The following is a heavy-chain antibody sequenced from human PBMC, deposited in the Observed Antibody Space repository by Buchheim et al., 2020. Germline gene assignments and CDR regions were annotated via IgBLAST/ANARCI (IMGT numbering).Heavy chain of an antibody. CDR1: GFTFSSYA. D-gene: IGHD3-10*01. CDR3: AKDLAEFHMVRGVINFDY. V-gene: IGHV3-23*01. Sequence: EVQLLESGGGLVQPGGSLRLSCAASGFTFSSYAMSWVRQAPGKGLEWVSAISGSGGSTYYADSVKGRFTISRDNSKKHLDLQMNSLRAEDTAVYYCAKDLAEFHMVRGVINFDYWGQGTL. CDR2: ISGSGGST. J-gene: IGHJ4*02.